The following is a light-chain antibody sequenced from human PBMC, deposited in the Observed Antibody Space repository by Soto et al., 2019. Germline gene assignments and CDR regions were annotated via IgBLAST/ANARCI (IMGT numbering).Light chain of an antibody. Sequence: EIVLTQSPGTLSLSPGERATLSCRSSQSVSSSYLAWYQHKPGQAHRLLIYDVSSRATATPDRFSGSGSATDITLTISRLEPEDFAVYYCQQYGSSPTFGGGTKVEIK. CDR3: QQYGSSPT. CDR1: QSVSSSY. V-gene: IGKV3-20*01. J-gene: IGKJ4*02. CDR2: DVS.